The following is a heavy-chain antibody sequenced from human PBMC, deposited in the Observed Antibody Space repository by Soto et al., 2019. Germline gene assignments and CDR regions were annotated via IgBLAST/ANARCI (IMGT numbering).Heavy chain of an antibody. CDR2: ISSSSSTI. Sequence: GGSLRLSCAASGFTFSSYSMNWVRQAPGKGLEWVSYISSSSSTIYYADSVKGRFTISRDNAKNSLYLQMNSLRAEDTAVYYCARLDQDWFDPWGQGTLVTVSS. D-gene: IGHD1-1*01. CDR1: GFTFSSYS. CDR3: ARLDQDWFDP. J-gene: IGHJ5*02. V-gene: IGHV3-48*01.